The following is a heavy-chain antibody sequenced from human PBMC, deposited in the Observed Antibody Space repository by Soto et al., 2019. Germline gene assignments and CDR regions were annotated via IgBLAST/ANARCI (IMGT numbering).Heavy chain of an antibody. CDR1: GGSVSRDSNF. CDR3: ARGYSHYAH. J-gene: IGHJ4*02. Sequence: KPSETLSLTXTVSGGSVSRDSNFWSWIRQPPGKGLEWIGDIYYSGPTRYNPSLESRVTISIDSSKNQVSLNLTSVTAADTAVYYCARGYSHYAHWGRGTLVTVSS. D-gene: IGHD4-4*01. V-gene: IGHV4-61*01. CDR2: IYYSGPT.